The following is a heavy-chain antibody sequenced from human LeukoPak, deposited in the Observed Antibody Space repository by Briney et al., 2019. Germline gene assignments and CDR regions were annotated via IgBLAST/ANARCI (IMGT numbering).Heavy chain of an antibody. D-gene: IGHD5-18*01. Sequence: KPRESLKISCKASGYSFTSYWIGWVRQMPGKGLEWMGIIDSSDSETRYTPSFQGQVTISVDKSLTTADLQWNSLKASDTAMYYCARQTAMGRSGDYWGQGTLVTVSS. V-gene: IGHV5-51*01. CDR3: ARQTAMGRSGDY. CDR1: GYSFTSYW. CDR2: IDSSDSET. J-gene: IGHJ4*02.